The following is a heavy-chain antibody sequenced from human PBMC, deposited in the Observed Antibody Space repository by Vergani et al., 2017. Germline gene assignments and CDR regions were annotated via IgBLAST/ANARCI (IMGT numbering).Heavy chain of an antibody. D-gene: IGHD3/OR15-3a*01. CDR3: ARGVLDSKYRHNWFGP. J-gene: IGHJ5*02. Sequence: QVQLVQSGAEMKKPGASVKVSCKASGYTFTAYGINWVRLATGQGLEWMGWMNPKSGNTAYAAKFQGRITMTRDSSTDTAYMEMKSLRSEDTAIYFCARGVLDSKYRHNWFGPWGQGTVVTVSS. V-gene: IGHV1-8*01. CDR2: MNPKSGNT. CDR1: GYTFTAYG.